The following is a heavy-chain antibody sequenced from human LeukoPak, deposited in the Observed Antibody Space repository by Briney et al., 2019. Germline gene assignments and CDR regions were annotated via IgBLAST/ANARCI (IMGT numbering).Heavy chain of an antibody. Sequence: SETLSLTCTVSGDSIISDDYYWAWIRQPPGKGLEWIVSVYYRGTPYYSASLKSRVTISIDTSKSQFFLKVNSVTAADTAVYFCARHTIFCSFINCSPFDPWGQGTLVTVSS. J-gene: IGHJ5*02. CDR3: ARHTIFCSFINCSPFDP. V-gene: IGHV4-39*07. D-gene: IGHD3-3*01. CDR1: GDSIISDDYY. CDR2: VYYRGTP.